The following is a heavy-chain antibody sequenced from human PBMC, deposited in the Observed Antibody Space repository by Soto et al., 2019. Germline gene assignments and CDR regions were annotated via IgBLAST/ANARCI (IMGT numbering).Heavy chain of an antibody. J-gene: IGHJ5*02. CDR3: AMIIWLGELSWFDP. CDR2: IYYSGST. Sequence: SETLSLTCTVSGGSISSYYWSWIRQPPGKGLEWIGYIYYSGSTNYNPSLKSRVTISVDTSKNQFSLKLSSVTAADTAVYYCAMIIWLGELSWFDPWGQGNLVSVS. V-gene: IGHV4-59*13. D-gene: IGHD3-10*01. CDR1: GGSISSYY.